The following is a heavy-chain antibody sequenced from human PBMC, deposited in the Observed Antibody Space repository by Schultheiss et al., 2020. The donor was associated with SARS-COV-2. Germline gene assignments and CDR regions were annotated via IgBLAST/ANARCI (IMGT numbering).Heavy chain of an antibody. CDR1: GFAFRSYR. V-gene: IGHV3-74*01. D-gene: IGHD3-22*01. CDR3: ARDLYYYVSSGYYSDY. CDR2: ISSDGSTT. Sequence: GGSLRLSCAASGFAFRSYRMHWVRQAPGKGLVWVSHISSDGSTTNYADSVKGRFTISRDNAKNTVYLQMNSLRAEDTAVYYCARDLYYYVSSGYYSDYWGQGTLVTVSS. J-gene: IGHJ4*02.